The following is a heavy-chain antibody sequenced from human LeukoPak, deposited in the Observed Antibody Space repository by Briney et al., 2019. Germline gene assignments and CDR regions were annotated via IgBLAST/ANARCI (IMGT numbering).Heavy chain of an antibody. D-gene: IGHD6-13*01. CDR2: ISSSGNTI. CDR1: GFTFSGYE. V-gene: IGHV3-48*03. CDR3: AREGQGIWYWRVDY. Sequence: PGGSLRLSCAASGFTFSGYEMNWVRQAPGKGLEWVSYISSSGNTIYYADSVKGRFTISRDNAKNSLYLQMNSLRAEDTAVYYCAREGQGIWYWRVDYWGQGTLVTVSS. J-gene: IGHJ4*02.